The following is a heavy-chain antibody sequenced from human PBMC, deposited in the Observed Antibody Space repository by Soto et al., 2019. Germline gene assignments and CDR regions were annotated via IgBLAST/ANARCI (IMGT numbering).Heavy chain of an antibody. CDR1: GYTFTSYY. CDR2: INPSGGST. Sequence: ASVKVSCKASGYTFTSYYMHWVRQAPGQGLEWMGIINPSGGSTSYAQKFQGRVTMTRDTSTSTVYMELSSLRSEDTAVYYFARVSLVDFWSGSHNWFDPWGQGTLVTVSS. D-gene: IGHD3-3*01. V-gene: IGHV1-46*01. J-gene: IGHJ5*02. CDR3: ARVSLVDFWSGSHNWFDP.